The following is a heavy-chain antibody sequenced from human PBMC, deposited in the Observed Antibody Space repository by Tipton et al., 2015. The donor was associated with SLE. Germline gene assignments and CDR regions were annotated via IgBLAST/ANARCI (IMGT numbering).Heavy chain of an antibody. Sequence: TLSLTCTVSGGSISSSNYYWGWIRQSPGKGLGWIGNINHRGTIYYNPSLNSRVTISVDTSKNQFSLKLSSVTAADSAVFYCARMTKLAVVDYWGQGTLVTVSS. J-gene: IGHJ4*02. CDR3: ARMTKLAVVDY. CDR1: GGSISSSNYY. V-gene: IGHV4-39*07. CDR2: INHRGTI. D-gene: IGHD6-19*01.